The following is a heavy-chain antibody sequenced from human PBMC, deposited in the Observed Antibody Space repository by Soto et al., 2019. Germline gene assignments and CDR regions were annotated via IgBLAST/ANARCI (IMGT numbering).Heavy chain of an antibody. D-gene: IGHD3-3*01. CDR1: GASVTGFY. CDR2: VFHSGSS. Sequence: XETLSLTCTVSGASVTGFYWSWIRQPPGKGLEWIGYVFHSGSSNYNPSLKSRVTISVDTSKSQISLRLTSVTAADTAVYYCARAPRLGVAHIDYWGQGTLVTVSS. CDR3: ARAPRLGVAHIDY. V-gene: IGHV4-59*02. J-gene: IGHJ4*02.